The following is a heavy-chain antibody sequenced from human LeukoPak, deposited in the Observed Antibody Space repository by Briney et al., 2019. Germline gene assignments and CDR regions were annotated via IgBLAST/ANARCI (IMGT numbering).Heavy chain of an antibody. CDR2: ISWNSGSI. CDR1: GFTFDDYA. Sequence: PGGSLRLSCAASGFTFDDYAMHWVRQAPGKGLEWVSGISWNSGSIGYADSVKGRFTISRDNAKNSLYLQMNSLRAEDMALYYCAKEGTLIGFGELLDFDYWGQGTLVTVSS. J-gene: IGHJ4*02. V-gene: IGHV3-9*03. CDR3: AKEGTLIGFGELLDFDY. D-gene: IGHD3-10*01.